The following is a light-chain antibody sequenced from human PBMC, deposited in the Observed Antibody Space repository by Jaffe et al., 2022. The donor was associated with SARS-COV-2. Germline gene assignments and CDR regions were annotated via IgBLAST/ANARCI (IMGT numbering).Light chain of an antibody. CDR2: TNS. V-gene: IGLV1-44*01. CDR3: AAWDDSLNGWV. CDR1: SSNIGTNT. J-gene: IGLJ3*02. Sequence: QSVLTQPPSASGTPGQRVTISCSGSSSNIGTNTVNWYQQVPGTAPKLLIYTNSQRPSGVPDRFSVSKSGTSASLAISGLQSEDEADYYCAAWDDSLNGWVFGGGTKLTVL.